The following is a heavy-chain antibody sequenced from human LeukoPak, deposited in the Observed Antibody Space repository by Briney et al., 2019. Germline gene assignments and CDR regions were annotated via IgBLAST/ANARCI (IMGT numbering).Heavy chain of an antibody. CDR2: INPNSGGT. J-gene: IGHJ6*02. V-gene: IGHV1-2*02. D-gene: IGHD6-13*01. Sequence: ASVKVSCKASGYTFTGYYMHWVRQAPGRGLEWMGWINPNSGGTNYAQKFQGRVTMTRDTSISTAYMELSSLRSEDTAVYYCARGPGDTAVCYYYYGMDVWGQGTTVTVSS. CDR1: GYTFTGYY. CDR3: ARGPGDTAVCYYYYGMDV.